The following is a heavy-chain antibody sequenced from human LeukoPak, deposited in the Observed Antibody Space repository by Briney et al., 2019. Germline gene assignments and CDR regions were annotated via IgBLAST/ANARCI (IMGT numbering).Heavy chain of an antibody. CDR2: IYTSGST. CDR3: ARADYVDAFDI. Sequence: PSQTLSLTCTVSGGSISSGSYYWSWIRQPAGKGLEWIGRIYTSGSTNYNPSLKSRVTISVDMSKNQFSLKLSSVTAADTAVYYCARADYVDAFDIWGQGTMVTVSS. CDR1: GGSISSGSYY. J-gene: IGHJ3*02. V-gene: IGHV4-61*02. D-gene: IGHD4-17*01.